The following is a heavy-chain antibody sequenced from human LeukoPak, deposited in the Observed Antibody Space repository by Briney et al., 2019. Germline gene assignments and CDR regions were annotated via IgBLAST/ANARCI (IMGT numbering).Heavy chain of an antibody. CDR1: GFTFSNYG. J-gene: IGHJ4*02. V-gene: IGHV3-30*02. CDR2: IWYDGSNK. Sequence: GGSLRLSCAASGFTFSNYGIHWVRQAPGKGLEWAALIWYDGSNKYYAGSVKGRFTISRDNSKNTLYLQMNSLRAEDTAVYYCAKAIVYYYDSSGLDYRGQGTLVTVSS. CDR3: AKAIVYYYDSSGLDY. D-gene: IGHD3-22*01.